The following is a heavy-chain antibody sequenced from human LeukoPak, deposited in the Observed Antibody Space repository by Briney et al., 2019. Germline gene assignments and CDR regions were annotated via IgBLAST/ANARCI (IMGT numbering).Heavy chain of an antibody. D-gene: IGHD5-12*01. CDR3: ARGVATITRRYFDY. J-gene: IGHJ4*02. CDR2: ISSSSNTI. CDR1: GFTFSSYD. Sequence: PGGSLRLSCAASGFTFSSYDMNWVRQAPGKGLEWVSYISSSSNTIYYADSVKGRFTISRDNAKNSLYLQMNGLRAEDTALYYCARGVATITRRYFDYWGQGTLVTVSS. V-gene: IGHV3-48*03.